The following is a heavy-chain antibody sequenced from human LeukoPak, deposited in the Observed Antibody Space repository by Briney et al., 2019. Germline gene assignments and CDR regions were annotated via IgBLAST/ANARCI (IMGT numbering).Heavy chain of an antibody. Sequence: SSETLSLTCTVSGGSISSGDYYWNWIRQHPGKGLERVGYIYYSGSTSYNPSLKSRVTISVDTSKNQFSLKLSSVTAADTAVYYCARDSSAAATPHIDYWGQGTLVTVSS. D-gene: IGHD2-15*01. CDR3: ARDSSAAATPHIDY. CDR1: GGSISSGDYY. J-gene: IGHJ4*02. V-gene: IGHV4-31*03. CDR2: IYYSGST.